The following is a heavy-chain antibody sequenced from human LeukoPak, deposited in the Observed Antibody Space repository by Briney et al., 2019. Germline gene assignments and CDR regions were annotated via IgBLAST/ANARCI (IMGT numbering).Heavy chain of an antibody. CDR1: HGSISGYY. CDR2: IYYDGNT. J-gene: IGHJ4*02. D-gene: IGHD2-15*01. Sequence: SETLSLTCTVSHGSISGYYWGWIRQPPGKGLEFIGHIYYDGNTKYNPSLKSRVTISLDTSKSQFSLKLTPVTAADTAIYFCARYYCSAGICYYLDCWGQGTLVTVSS. V-gene: IGHV4-59*01. CDR3: ARYYCSAGICYYLDC.